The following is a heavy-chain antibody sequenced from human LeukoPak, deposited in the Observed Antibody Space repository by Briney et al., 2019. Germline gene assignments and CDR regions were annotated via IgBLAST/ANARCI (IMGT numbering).Heavy chain of an antibody. V-gene: IGHV4-4*07. CDR2: IYTSGST. CDR3: ARAHTSSGYYYRPLWSFDL. Sequence: PSETLSLTCTVSGGSISSYYWSWIRQPAGKELEWIGRIYTSGSTNYNPSLKSRVTMSVDTSKNQFSLKLSSVTAADTAVYYCARAHTSSGYYYRPLWSFDLWGRGTLVTVSS. J-gene: IGHJ2*01. D-gene: IGHD3-22*01. CDR1: GGSISSYY.